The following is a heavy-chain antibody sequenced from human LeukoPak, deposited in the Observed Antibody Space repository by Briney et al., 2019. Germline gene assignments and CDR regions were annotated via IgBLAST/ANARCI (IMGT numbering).Heavy chain of an antibody. CDR2: ISSSGSTI. CDR1: GFTFSDYY. D-gene: IGHD4-17*01. Sequence: GGSLRPSCAASGFTFSDYYMSWIRQAPGKGLEWVSYISSSGSTIYYADSVKGRFTISRDNAKNSLYLQMNSLRAEDTAVYYCAKRADYDDYHFDYWGQGTLVTVSS. J-gene: IGHJ4*02. CDR3: AKRADYDDYHFDY. V-gene: IGHV3-11*01.